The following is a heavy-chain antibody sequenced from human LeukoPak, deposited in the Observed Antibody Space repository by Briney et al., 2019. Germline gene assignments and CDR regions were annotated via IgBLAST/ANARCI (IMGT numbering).Heavy chain of an antibody. CDR3: TCDRLTGYSFGYSYLDY. CDR1: GLTLKSCD. J-gene: IGHJ4*02. D-gene: IGHD5-18*01. CDR2: ISGSGGST. V-gene: IGHV3-23*01. Sequence: PGGSLRLSCAVSGLTLKSCDMTSARQAPGKGLEWVSTISGSGGSTYYADSVKGRFTISRDNSKNTLYLQMNSLRAEDTAVYYSTCDRLTGYSFGYSYLDYWGQGTLVTVSS.